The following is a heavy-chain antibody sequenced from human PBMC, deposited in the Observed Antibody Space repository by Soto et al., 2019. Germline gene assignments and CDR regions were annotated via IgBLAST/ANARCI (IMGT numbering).Heavy chain of an antibody. J-gene: IGHJ6*02. CDR1: GYSFTSYW. D-gene: IGHD6-13*01. V-gene: IGHV5-10-1*01. CDR3: ARHGSIAAAGTYGMDV. Sequence: RGESLKISCKGSGYSFTSYWISWVRQMPGKGLEWMGRIDPSDSYTNYSPSFQGHVTISADKSISTAYLQWSSLKASDTAMYYCARHGSIAAAGTYGMDVWDQGTTVTVSS. CDR2: IDPSDSYT.